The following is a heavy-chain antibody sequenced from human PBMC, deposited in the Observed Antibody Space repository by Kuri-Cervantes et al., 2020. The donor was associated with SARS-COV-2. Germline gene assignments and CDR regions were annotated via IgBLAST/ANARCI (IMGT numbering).Heavy chain of an antibody. Sequence: SETLSLTCTVSGGSISRGGYYWSWIRQHPEKGLEWIGYIYYSGGTYYNPSLKSRVSMSVDTSKSQFSLNLSSVTAADTAVYYCARGMQQWPFDYWGQGTPVTVSS. CDR2: IYYSGGT. CDR3: ARGMQQWPFDY. J-gene: IGHJ4*02. D-gene: IGHD6-19*01. CDR1: GGSISRGGYY. V-gene: IGHV4-31*03.